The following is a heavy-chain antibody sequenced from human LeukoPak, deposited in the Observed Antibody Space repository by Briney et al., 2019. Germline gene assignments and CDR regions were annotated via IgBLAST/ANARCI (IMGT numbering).Heavy chain of an antibody. D-gene: IGHD6-13*01. CDR3: ARDSSSWYRYYFDY. Sequence: ASVKVSYKASGYTFISYGISWVRQAPGQGLEWMGWISGNNGNTNYAQKLQGRVTMITDTSTGTAYMELRSLRSDDTAVYYCARDSSSWYRYYFDYWGQGTLVTVSS. V-gene: IGHV1-18*01. CDR1: GYTFISYG. CDR2: ISGNNGNT. J-gene: IGHJ4*02.